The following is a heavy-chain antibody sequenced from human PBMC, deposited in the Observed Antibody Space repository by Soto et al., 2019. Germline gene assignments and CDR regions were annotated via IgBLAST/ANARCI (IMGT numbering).Heavy chain of an antibody. CDR1: GGSISSYY. CDR2: IHYSGRT. CDR3: ARGGLAARKGRWFDP. V-gene: IGHV4-59*01. J-gene: IGHJ5*02. Sequence: KTSETLSLTCTVSGGSISSYYWGWIRQPPGKGLEWIGYIHYSGRTNYNPSLKSRVTISVDTPKNQFSLKVNSMTAADTAVYYCARGGLAARKGRWFDPWGQGTLVTVSS. D-gene: IGHD6-6*01.